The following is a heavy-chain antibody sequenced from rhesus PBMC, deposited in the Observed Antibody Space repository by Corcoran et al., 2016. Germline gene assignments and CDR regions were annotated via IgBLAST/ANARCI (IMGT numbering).Heavy chain of an antibody. D-gene: IGHD6-31*01. CDR2: ISYMGRRT. J-gene: IGHJ4*01. CDR1: GFSFSDYY. CDR3: ARDGAAAGWTIFDY. V-gene: IGHV3S18*01. Sequence: EVQLVESGGGLAKPGGSLRLSCAASGFSFSDYYMYWVRQAPGKGLEWVSGISYMGRRTYNADSVKGRVTISRENAKNTLYLQMDSLRAEDTAVYYCARDGAAAGWTIFDYWGQGVLVTVSS.